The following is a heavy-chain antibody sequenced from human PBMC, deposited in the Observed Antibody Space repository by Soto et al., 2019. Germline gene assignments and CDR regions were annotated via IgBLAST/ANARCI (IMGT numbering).Heavy chain of an antibody. CDR3: ARLSRGPRTYSK. V-gene: IGHV3-7*01. CDR2: IKQDGSEK. Sequence: GSLRLCCAASGFTFSSYLMSWGRQAPGKGLEWVANIKQDGSEKYYVDSVNGRFTISRDNAKNSQYPQMNSLRAEDTAVYYCARLSRGPRTYSKWGQGTLVTVSS. J-gene: IGHJ4*02. D-gene: IGHD4-4*01. CDR1: GFTFSSYL.